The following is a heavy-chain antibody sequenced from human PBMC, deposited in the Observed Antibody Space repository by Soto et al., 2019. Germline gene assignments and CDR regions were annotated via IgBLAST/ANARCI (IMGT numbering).Heavy chain of an antibody. D-gene: IGHD3-10*01. CDR1: GFTFTNYG. CDR2: ISNDGSKK. V-gene: IGHV3-30*18. J-gene: IGHJ4*02. CDR3: AKDWDYRGDLDY. Sequence: QVQLVESGGGVVQPGTSLRLSCAASGFTFTNYGMHWVRQARGKGLEWVATISNDGSKKYNADSVKGRFTISRDNSKKMLYLQMNSLRPEDTAVYYCAKDWDYRGDLDYWGQGTLVTVSS.